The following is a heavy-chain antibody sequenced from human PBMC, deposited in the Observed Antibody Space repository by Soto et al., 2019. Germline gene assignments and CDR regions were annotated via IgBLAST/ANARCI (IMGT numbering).Heavy chain of an antibody. J-gene: IGHJ4*02. CDR3: ARRGSSWARGHYDSSGYLDY. V-gene: IGHV4-34*01. CDR2: SNHRGST. D-gene: IGHD3-22*01. Sequence: SETLSLTCAVNGGSFSGYFWSWIRQPPGKGLEWIGESNHRGSTNYNPSLESRVTVSVDTSKNQFSLKLSPVTAADTAVYYCARRGSSWARGHYDSSGYLDYWGQGTLVTVSS. CDR1: GGSFSGYF.